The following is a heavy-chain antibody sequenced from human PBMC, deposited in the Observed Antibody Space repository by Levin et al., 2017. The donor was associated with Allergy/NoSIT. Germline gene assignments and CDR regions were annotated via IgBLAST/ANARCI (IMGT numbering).Heavy chain of an antibody. CDR3: ARGSSDVDYAFDI. CDR2: ISSSSSYI. D-gene: IGHD3-3*01. V-gene: IGHV3-21*01. CDR1: GFTFSSYS. Sequence: GESLKISCAASGFTFSSYSMNWVRQAPGKGLEWVSSISSSSSYIYYADSVKGRFTISRDNAKNSLYLQMNSLRAEDTAVYYCARGSSDVDYAFDIWGQGTMVTVSS. J-gene: IGHJ3*02.